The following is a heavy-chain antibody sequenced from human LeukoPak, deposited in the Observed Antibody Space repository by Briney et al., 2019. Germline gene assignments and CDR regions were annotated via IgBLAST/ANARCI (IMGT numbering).Heavy chain of an antibody. CDR3: ARSRFGYCSSTSCYRLFDY. D-gene: IGHD2-2*03. CDR2: INPNSGGT. Sequence: ASVKVSCKASGYTFTGYYMHWVRQAPGQGLEWMGWINPNSGGTNYAQKFQGRVTMTRDTSISTAYMELSRLRSDDTAVYHCARSRFGYCSSTSCYRLFDYWGQGTLVTVSS. J-gene: IGHJ4*02. V-gene: IGHV1-2*02. CDR1: GYTFTGYY.